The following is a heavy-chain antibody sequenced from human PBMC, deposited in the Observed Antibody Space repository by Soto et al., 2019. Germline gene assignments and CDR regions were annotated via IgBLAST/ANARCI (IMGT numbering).Heavy chain of an antibody. Sequence: PGGSLRLSCAASGFIFSDYYIAWIRQAPGTGLELIAYISGSESFTYYADSVKGRFTVPRDNAKKSVSLQMNSLRAEDTAVYYCARALTYYYDIDYWGQGTLDTVSS. CDR2: ISGSESFT. J-gene: IGHJ4*02. V-gene: IGHV3-11*06. D-gene: IGHD3-22*01. CDR1: GFIFSDYY. CDR3: ARALTYYYDIDY.